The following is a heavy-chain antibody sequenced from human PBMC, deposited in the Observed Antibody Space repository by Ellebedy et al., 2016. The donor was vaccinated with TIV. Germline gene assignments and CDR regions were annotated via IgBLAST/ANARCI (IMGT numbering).Heavy chain of an antibody. CDR1: GFTFNSYS. D-gene: IGHD3-9*01. V-gene: IGHV3-48*02. CDR3: ARDKDWAFDY. Sequence: GESLKISCVASGFTFNSYSMNWVRQAPGKGLERVSYIRSSSGAIYYADAVKGRFTISGDTAKNSLYLQMNSLRDEDTAIYYCARDKDWAFDYWGQGTLVTVSS. J-gene: IGHJ4*02. CDR2: IRSSSGAI.